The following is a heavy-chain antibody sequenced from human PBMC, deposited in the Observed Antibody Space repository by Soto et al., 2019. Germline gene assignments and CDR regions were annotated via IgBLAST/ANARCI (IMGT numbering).Heavy chain of an antibody. CDR1: GFTFSNAW. V-gene: IGHV3-15*07. CDR2: IKSKTDGGTT. Sequence: PGGSLRLSCAASGFTFSNAWMNWVRQAPGKGLERVGRIKSKTDGGTTDYAAPVKGRFTISRDDSKNTLYLQMNSLKTEDTAVYYCTTESASYYYGMDVWGQGTTVTVSS. J-gene: IGHJ6*02. CDR3: TTESASYYYGMDV.